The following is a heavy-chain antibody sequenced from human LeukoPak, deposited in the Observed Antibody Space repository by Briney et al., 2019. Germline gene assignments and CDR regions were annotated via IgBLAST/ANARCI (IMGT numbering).Heavy chain of an antibody. CDR1: GFTFSSYE. J-gene: IGHJ4*02. Sequence: GGSLRLSCAASGFTFSSYEMNWVRQAPGKGLEWVSNISSSGSTIYYADSVKGRFTISRDNAKNSLYLQMNSLRAEDTAVYYCARDEGFGELFFDYWGQGTLVTVSS. V-gene: IGHV3-48*03. CDR3: ARDEGFGELFFDY. D-gene: IGHD3-10*01. CDR2: ISSSGSTI.